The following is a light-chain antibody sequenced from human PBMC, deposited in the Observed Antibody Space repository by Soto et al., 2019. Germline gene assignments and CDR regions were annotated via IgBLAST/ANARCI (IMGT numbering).Light chain of an antibody. CDR2: EAS. J-gene: IGKJ5*01. V-gene: IGKV3D-11*02. Sequence: EHVLTQSPTTLVLSPGRERTHPFTASQSINTYLAWYQQKPGQAPRPLIYEASKRATGIPARFSGSGSGTNFTLTISSLEPEDFAVYYCQQRRSWQVTFGQGTRLEIK. CDR1: QSINTY. CDR3: QQRRSWQVT.